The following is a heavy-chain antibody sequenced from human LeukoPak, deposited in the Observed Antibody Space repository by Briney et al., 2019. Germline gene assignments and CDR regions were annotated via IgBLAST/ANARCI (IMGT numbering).Heavy chain of an antibody. CDR3: ARTYYYDSGRFDP. CDR2: IYSGGST. V-gene: IGHV3-53*01. CDR1: GFTVSSNY. Sequence: PGGSLRLSCAASGFTVSSNYMSWVRQAPGKGLEWVSVIYSGGSTYYADSVKGRFTISRDNSKNTLYLQMNSLRAEDTAVYYCARTYYYDSGRFDPWGQGTLVTVSS. J-gene: IGHJ5*02. D-gene: IGHD3-22*01.